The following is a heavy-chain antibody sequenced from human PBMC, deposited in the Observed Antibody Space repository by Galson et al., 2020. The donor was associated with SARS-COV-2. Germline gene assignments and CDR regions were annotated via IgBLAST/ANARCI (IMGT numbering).Heavy chain of an antibody. V-gene: IGHV4-34*01. CDR2: VNHSGSA. D-gene: IGHD6-13*01. J-gene: IGHJ5*02. Sequence: SETLSLTCAVYGGSFSDSYWSWIRQSPGKGLEWIGEVNHSGSANYNPSLKSRVTISIDTSKSQFSLKLNSVTAADTAVYYCARDPSAAGWFDTWGQGALVTVSS. CDR1: GGSFSDSY. CDR3: ARDPSAAGWFDT.